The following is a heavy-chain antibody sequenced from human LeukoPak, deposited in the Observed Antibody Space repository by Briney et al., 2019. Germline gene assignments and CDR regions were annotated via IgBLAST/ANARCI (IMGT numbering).Heavy chain of an antibody. CDR3: ARDRATQGYNWFDP. Sequence: ASVKVSCKASGGTFSSYAISWVRQAPGQGLEWMGGIIPIFGTANYAQKFQGRVTITTDESTSTAYMELSSLRSEDTAVYYCARDRATQGYNWFDPWGQGTLVTVSS. D-gene: IGHD5-12*01. CDR2: IIPIFGTA. V-gene: IGHV1-69*05. CDR1: GGTFSSYA. J-gene: IGHJ5*02.